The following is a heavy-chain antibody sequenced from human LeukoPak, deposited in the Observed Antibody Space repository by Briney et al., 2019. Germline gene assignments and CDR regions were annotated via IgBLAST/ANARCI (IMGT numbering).Heavy chain of an antibody. V-gene: IGHV3-23*01. J-gene: IGHJ4*02. D-gene: IGHD7-27*01. CDR2: FSASGSNT. CDR3: AKELNWGSPPFDY. CDR1: GFAFSSYA. Sequence: GGSLRLSCAASGFAFSSYAMTWVRQAPGKGLEWVSTFSASGSNTYYADSVKGRFTISRDNSKNTLYLQMNSLRAEDTALYYWAKELNWGSPPFDYWGQGTLVTVSS.